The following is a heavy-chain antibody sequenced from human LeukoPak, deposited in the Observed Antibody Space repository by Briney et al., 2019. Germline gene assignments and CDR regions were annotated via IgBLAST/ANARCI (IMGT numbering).Heavy chain of an antibody. CDR1: GFTFSTYA. CDR3: AKEDYDFWSGKENWFDP. V-gene: IGHV3-23*01. J-gene: IGHJ5*02. D-gene: IGHD3-3*01. CDR2: ISGSGGST. Sequence: PGGSLRLSCAASGFTFSTYAMSWVRQAPGTGLEWVSAISGSGGSTYYADSVKGRFTISRDKSKNTLYLQMNSLRAEDTAVYYCAKEDYDFWSGKENWFDPWGQGTLVTVSS.